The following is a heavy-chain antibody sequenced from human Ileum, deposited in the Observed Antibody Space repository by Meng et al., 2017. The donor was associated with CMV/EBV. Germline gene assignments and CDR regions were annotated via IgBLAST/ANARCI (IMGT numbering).Heavy chain of an antibody. Sequence: GGSLRLSCVASGFTFSSYKMNWVRQAPGKGLEWVSAISGSGGSTYYADSVKGRFTISRDNSKNTLYLQMNSLRAEDTAVYYCAKRWSLYGMDVWGQGTTVTVSS. CDR1: GFTFSSYK. V-gene: IGHV3-23*01. D-gene: IGHD2-8*01. CDR2: ISGSGGST. CDR3: AKRWSLYGMDV. J-gene: IGHJ6*02.